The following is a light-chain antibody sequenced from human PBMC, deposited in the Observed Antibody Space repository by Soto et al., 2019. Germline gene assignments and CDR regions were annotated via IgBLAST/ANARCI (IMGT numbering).Light chain of an antibody. CDR2: RGS. V-gene: IGKV3D-20*01. J-gene: IGKJ2*01. Sequence: DIVLTQSPATLSLSPGERATLSCETSQTVDISSLAWYQQRPGLAPRLLIYRGSTRATGIPDRFTGSGSGTDFTLTISSLEPEDFAVYYCQAYGGSPDIFGQGIKLEMK. CDR3: QAYGGSPDI. CDR1: QTVDISS.